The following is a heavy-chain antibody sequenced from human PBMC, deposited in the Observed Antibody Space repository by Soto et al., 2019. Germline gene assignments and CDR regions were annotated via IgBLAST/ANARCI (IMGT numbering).Heavy chain of an antibody. V-gene: IGHV6-1*01. CDR3: ARGGSYPLDY. Sequence: PSQTLSLTCAISGDSISGNRAGWNWIRQSPSRGLEWLGRTYYRSKWYNYYAVSVKSRITINPDTSKNQFSLQLNSVTPEDTAVYYCARGGSYPLDYWGQGTLVTVSS. CDR2: TYYRSKWYN. CDR1: GDSISGNRAG. J-gene: IGHJ4*02. D-gene: IGHD1-26*01.